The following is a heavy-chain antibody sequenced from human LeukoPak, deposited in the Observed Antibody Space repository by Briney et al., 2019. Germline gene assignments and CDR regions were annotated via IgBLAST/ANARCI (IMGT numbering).Heavy chain of an antibody. Sequence: GGSLRLSCASSGFTFSSYDMHWVRQAPGKGLEWVAFIRNDRSNKYYADSVKGRFTISRDNSKNTLYLQMNSLRAEDTAVYYCAELGITMIGGVWGKGTTVTISS. CDR3: AELGITMIGGV. CDR1: GFTFSSYD. J-gene: IGHJ6*04. CDR2: IRNDRSNK. V-gene: IGHV3-30*02. D-gene: IGHD3-10*02.